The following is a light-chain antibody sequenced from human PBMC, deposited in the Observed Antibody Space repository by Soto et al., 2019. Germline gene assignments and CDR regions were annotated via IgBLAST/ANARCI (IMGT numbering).Light chain of an antibody. CDR2: YDS. Sequence: SYELTQPPSVSVAPGKTARITCGGTNIGSKSVHWYQQKPGQAPVLGIYYDSDRPSGIPERFSGSNSGNTATLTISRVEAGDEADYYCQVWDSSSDHRVFGGGTQLTVL. J-gene: IGLJ2*01. CDR1: NIGSKS. V-gene: IGLV3-21*04. CDR3: QVWDSSSDHRV.